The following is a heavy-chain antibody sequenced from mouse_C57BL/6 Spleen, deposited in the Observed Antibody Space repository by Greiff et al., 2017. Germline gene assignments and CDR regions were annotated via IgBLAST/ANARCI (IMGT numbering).Heavy chain of an antibody. CDR2: IDPSDSET. CDR3: AREDYYGSSYGFAY. V-gene: IGHV1-52*01. CDR1: GYTFTSYW. Sequence: QVQLQQSGAELVRPGSSVKLSCKASGYTFTSYWMHWVKQRPIQGLEWIGNIDPSDSETPYNQKFKDKATLTVAKSSSTAYMQLSSLTSEDSAVYYCAREDYYGSSYGFAYWGQGTLVTVSA. D-gene: IGHD1-1*01. J-gene: IGHJ3*01.